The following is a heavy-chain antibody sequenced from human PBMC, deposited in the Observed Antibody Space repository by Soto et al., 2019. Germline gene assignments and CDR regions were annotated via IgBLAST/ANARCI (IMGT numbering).Heavy chain of an antibody. CDR1: GYTFTSYY. J-gene: IGHJ4*02. CDR3: ARLDLGAARY. D-gene: IGHD2-15*01. Sequence: GASVKVSCKASGYTFTSYYMHWVRQAPGQGLEWMGIINPSGGSTSYAQKFQGRVTMTRDTSTSTAYLQWSSLKASDTAMYYCARLDLGAARYWGQGTLVTVSS. CDR2: INPSGGST. V-gene: IGHV1-46*01.